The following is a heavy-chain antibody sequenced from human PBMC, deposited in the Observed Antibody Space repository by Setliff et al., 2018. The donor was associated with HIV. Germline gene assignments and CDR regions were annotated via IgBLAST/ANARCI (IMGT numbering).Heavy chain of an antibody. Sequence: LRLSCAASGFTFSNSWMHWVRQAPGKGLEWVSSISSSSSYIYYADSVKGRFTISRDNAKNSLYLQMNSLRAEDTAVYYCARTGHYYYYYMDVWGKGTTVTVSS. CDR2: ISSSSSYI. J-gene: IGHJ6*03. V-gene: IGHV3-21*01. CDR3: ARTGHYYYYYMDV. CDR1: GFTFSNSW.